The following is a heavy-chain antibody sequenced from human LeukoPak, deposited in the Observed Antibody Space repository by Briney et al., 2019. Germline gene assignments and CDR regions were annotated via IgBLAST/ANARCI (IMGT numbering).Heavy chain of an antibody. J-gene: IGHJ5*02. CDR1: GGSISSGGYY. D-gene: IGHD3-22*01. Sequence: PSETLSLTCSVSGGSISSGGYYWSWIRQPPGKGLEWIGYIYYSGSTNYNPSLKSRVTISVDTSKNQFSLKLSSVTAADTAVYYCARVHYYDSSGYPRFDPWGQGTLVTVSS. V-gene: IGHV4-61*08. CDR3: ARVHYYDSSGYPRFDP. CDR2: IYYSGST.